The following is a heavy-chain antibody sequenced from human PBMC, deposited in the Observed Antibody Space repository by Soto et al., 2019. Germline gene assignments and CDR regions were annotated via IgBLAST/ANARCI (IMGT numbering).Heavy chain of an antibody. D-gene: IGHD2-15*01. J-gene: IGHJ4*02. CDR3: ARHVRGYCSGGSCLYFDY. Sequence: PSETLSLTCTVSGGSISSSNYYLGWIRQPPGKGLEWIGSIYYSGSTYYNPSLKSRVTISVDTSKNQFSLKLSSVTAADTAVYYCARHVRGYCSGGSCLYFDYWGQGTLVTVSS. CDR2: IYYSGST. CDR1: GGSISSSNYY. V-gene: IGHV4-39*01.